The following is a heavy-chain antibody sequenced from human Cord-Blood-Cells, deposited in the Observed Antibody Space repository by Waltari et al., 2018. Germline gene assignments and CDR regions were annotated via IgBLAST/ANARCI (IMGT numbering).Heavy chain of an antibody. V-gene: IGHV1-69*12. CDR2: IIPSLGKA. Sequence: QVQLVQSGAEVKKPGSSVKVSCKASGGTFSSYAISWVRQAPGQGLEWMGRIIPSLGKANSAQKCQGQVTSTANESTRTAYMGLSSLRSEDTAVYYCARTKYYDFWSGYYAFDIWGQGTMVTVSS. J-gene: IGHJ3*02. D-gene: IGHD3-3*01. CDR1: GGTFSSYA. CDR3: ARTKYYDFWSGYYAFDI.